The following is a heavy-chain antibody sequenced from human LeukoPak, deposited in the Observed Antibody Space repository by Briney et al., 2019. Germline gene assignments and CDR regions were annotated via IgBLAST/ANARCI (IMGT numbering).Heavy chain of an antibody. Sequence: SETLSLTCAVSGYSISSGYYWGWIRQPPGKGLEWIGSIYHSGSTYYNPSLKSRVTISVDTSKNQFSLNLTSVTAADTAVYYCARMAVYYYDSGGSFDDWGQGTLVTVSS. V-gene: IGHV4-38-2*01. CDR1: GYSISSGYY. J-gene: IGHJ4*02. D-gene: IGHD3-22*01. CDR3: ARMAVYYYDSGGSFDD. CDR2: IYHSGST.